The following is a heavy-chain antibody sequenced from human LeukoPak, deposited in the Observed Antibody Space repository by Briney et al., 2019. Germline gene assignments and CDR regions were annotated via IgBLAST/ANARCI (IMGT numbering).Heavy chain of an antibody. Sequence: SETLSLTCTVSGGSIHNNYWSWIRQPPGKGLEWIGEINHSGSTNYNPSLKSRVTISVDTSKNQFSLKLSSVTAADTAVYYCASQRGSSWGLYYYYYYMDVWGKGTTVTVSS. D-gene: IGHD6-13*01. V-gene: IGHV4-34*01. CDR1: GGSIHNNY. J-gene: IGHJ6*03. CDR2: INHSGST. CDR3: ASQRGSSWGLYYYYYYMDV.